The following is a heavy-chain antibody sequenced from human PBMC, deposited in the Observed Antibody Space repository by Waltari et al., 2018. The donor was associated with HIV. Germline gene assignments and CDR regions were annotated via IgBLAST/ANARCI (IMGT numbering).Heavy chain of an antibody. J-gene: IGHJ4*02. V-gene: IGHV3-7*01. CDR3: VRGEKERMLRFLEYLPSGNFDY. CDR2: IKEDGSET. Sequence: VRPGGSLRLSCEASGFSFSNYGMHWVRQSPGKGLEWVANIKEDGSETHYVDSVKGRFTISRDDAKNSLYLQMNSLTADDTAVYFCVRGEKERMLRFLEYLPSGNFDYWGQGTLVTVSS. CDR1: GFSFSNYG. D-gene: IGHD3-3*01.